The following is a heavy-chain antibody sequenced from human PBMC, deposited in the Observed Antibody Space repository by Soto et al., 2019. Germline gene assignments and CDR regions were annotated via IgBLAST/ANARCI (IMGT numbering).Heavy chain of an antibody. CDR2: IYYSGST. D-gene: IGHD4-17*01. CDR3: ARGATATVTAPFDY. CDR1: GGSISSGGYY. Sequence: QVQLQESGPGLVKPSQTLSLTCTVSGGSISSGGYYWSWIRQHPGKGLEWIGYIYYSGSTYYNPSLKSRVTISVDTSKNQFSLKLSSVTAADTAIYYCARGATATVTAPFDYWGQGTLVTVSS. J-gene: IGHJ4*02. V-gene: IGHV4-31*03.